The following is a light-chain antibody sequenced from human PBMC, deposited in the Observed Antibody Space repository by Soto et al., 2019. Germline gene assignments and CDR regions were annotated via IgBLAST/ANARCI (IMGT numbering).Light chain of an antibody. J-gene: IGKJ1*01. Sequence: TQSLSTHSVSPRERATVSFRASQSMSNNLPWYQQPADPARRLLNYGASSGATVLPDRFSGSGSGTYFTTTISRVEDDVLAVYYCQQDGISGTFGQGTKVDIK. CDR1: QSMSNN. CDR2: GAS. V-gene: IGKV3-20*01. CDR3: QQDGISGT.